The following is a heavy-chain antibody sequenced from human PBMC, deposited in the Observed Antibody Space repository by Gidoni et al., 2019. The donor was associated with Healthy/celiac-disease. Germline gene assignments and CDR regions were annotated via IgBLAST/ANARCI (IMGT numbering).Heavy chain of an antibody. Sequence: EVQLLESGGGLVQPGGSLRLSCAASGFTFSSSAMSWVRQAPGKGLEWVSAISGSGGSTYYADSVKGRFTISRDNSKNTLYLQMNSLRAEDTAVYYCAKGLYYDFWSGSLPYYYYGMDVWGQGTTVTVSS. CDR2: ISGSGGST. CDR1: GFTFSSSA. D-gene: IGHD3-3*01. CDR3: AKGLYYDFWSGSLPYYYYGMDV. V-gene: IGHV3-23*01. J-gene: IGHJ6*02.